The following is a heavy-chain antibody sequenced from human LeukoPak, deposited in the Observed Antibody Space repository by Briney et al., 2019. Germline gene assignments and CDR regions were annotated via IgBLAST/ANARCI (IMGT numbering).Heavy chain of an antibody. CDR2: IYTSGST. Sequence: TSQTLSLTCTVSGGSISSGRYYWSWIRQPAGKGLEWIGRIYTSGSTNYNPSLKSRVTISVDTSKNQFSLKLSSVTAADTAVYYCARDGYYYDPHAFDIWGQGTMVTVSS. J-gene: IGHJ3*02. CDR3: ARDGYYYDPHAFDI. D-gene: IGHD3-22*01. CDR1: GGSISSGRYY. V-gene: IGHV4-61*02.